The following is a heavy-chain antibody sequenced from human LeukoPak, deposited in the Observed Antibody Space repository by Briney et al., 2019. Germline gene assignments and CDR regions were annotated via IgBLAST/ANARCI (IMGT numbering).Heavy chain of an antibody. CDR3: ARHITSSYYDFWSGYSTSFDY. D-gene: IGHD3-3*01. V-gene: IGHV4-39*01. CDR2: IYYSGST. CDR1: GGSISGSSHY. J-gene: IGHJ4*02. Sequence: SETLSLTCTVSGGSISGSSHYWGWIRQPPGKGLEWIGVIYYSGSTYYNPSLKSRVTISVDTSKNQFSLKLSSVTAADTAVYYCARHITSSYYDFWSGYSTSFDYWGQGTLIAVSS.